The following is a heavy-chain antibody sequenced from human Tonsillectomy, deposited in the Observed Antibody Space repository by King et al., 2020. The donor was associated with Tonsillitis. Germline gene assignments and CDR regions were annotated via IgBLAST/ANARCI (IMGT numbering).Heavy chain of an antibody. CDR1: GFTFSSYA. Sequence: VQLVESGGGVVQPGGSLRLSCAASGFTFSSYAMTWVRQAPGKGLEWVSSISGGSDITYYAGSVKGRFTISRDNSKHTLYLEMNSLRAEDTAIYYCAKDLYYYDSSGHEYWGQGNLVTVPS. J-gene: IGHJ4*02. V-gene: IGHV3-23*04. CDR2: ISGGSDIT. CDR3: AKDLYYYDSSGHEY. D-gene: IGHD3-22*01.